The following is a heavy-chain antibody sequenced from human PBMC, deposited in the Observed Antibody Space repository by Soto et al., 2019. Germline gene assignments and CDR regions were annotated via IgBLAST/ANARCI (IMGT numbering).Heavy chain of an antibody. CDR1: GFTFSSYG. D-gene: IGHD2-15*01. Sequence: QVQLVESGGGVVQPGRSLRLSCAASGFTFSSYGMHWVRQAPGKGLEWVAVIWYDGSNKYYAESVKGRFTISRDNSKNTVYLQMNSLRAEDTAVYYCARERSHGGKIFGYWGQGTLVTVSS. CDR2: IWYDGSNK. CDR3: ARERSHGGKIFGY. V-gene: IGHV3-33*01. J-gene: IGHJ4*02.